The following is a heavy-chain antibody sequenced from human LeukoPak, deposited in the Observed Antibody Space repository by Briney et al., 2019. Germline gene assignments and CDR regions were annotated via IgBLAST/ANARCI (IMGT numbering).Heavy chain of an antibody. J-gene: IGHJ4*02. CDR1: GYTFTGYY. V-gene: IGHV1-2*02. Sequence: ASVKVSCKASGYTFTGYYMHWVRQAPGQGLEWMGWINPNSGGTNYAQKFQGRVTMTRDTSISTAYMELSRLGSDDTAVYYCARELIVVAHPNFDYWGQGTLVTVSS. D-gene: IGHD3-22*01. CDR2: INPNSGGT. CDR3: ARELIVVAHPNFDY.